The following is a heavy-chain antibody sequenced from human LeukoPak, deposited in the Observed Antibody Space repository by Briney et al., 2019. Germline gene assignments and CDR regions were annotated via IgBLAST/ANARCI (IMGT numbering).Heavy chain of an antibody. V-gene: IGHV1-46*01. Sequence: ALVKVSCKASGYTFTSYYMHWVRQAPGQGLEWMGIINPSGGSTSYAQKFQGRVTMTRDTSTSTVYMELSSLRSEDTAVYYCARASGHYYDSSGYELWFDPWGQGTLVTVSS. D-gene: IGHD3-22*01. CDR2: INPSGGST. CDR3: ARASGHYYDSSGYELWFDP. CDR1: GYTFTSYY. J-gene: IGHJ5*02.